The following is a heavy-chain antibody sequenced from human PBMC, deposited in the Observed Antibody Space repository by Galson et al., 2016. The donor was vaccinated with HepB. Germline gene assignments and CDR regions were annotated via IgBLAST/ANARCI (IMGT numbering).Heavy chain of an antibody. J-gene: IGHJ4*02. D-gene: IGHD1-14*01. CDR3: ARGVTGTPYFDF. V-gene: IGHV4-59*01. Sequence: SETLSLTCTVSGGSISSYFWSWIRQTPGKELEWIGYIYKTGSTNYSPSLKSRVSISVDTSRNQFPLKVRSVTAADTAVYYCARGVTGTPYFDFWGQGALVTVSS. CDR1: GGSISSYF. CDR2: IYKTGST.